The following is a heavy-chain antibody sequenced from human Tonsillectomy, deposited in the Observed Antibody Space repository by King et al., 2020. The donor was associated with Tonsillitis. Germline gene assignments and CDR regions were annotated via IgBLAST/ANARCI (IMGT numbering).Heavy chain of an antibody. J-gene: IGHJ3*02. V-gene: IGHV1-2*02. CDR1: GYTFTGYY. D-gene: IGHD1-26*01. Sequence: QLVQSGAEVKKPGASVKVSCKASGYTFTGYYIHWVRQAPGQGLEWMGWINPNSGGTNYAQKFQGRVTMTRDTSISTAYMDLSRLRSDDKAVYYCAREFEGGGNYRGGAFDIWGQGTMVTVSS. CDR2: INPNSGGT. CDR3: AREFEGGGNYRGGAFDI.